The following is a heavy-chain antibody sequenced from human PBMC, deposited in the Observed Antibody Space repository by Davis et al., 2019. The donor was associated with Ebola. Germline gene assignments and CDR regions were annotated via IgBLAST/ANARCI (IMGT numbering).Heavy chain of an antibody. D-gene: IGHD6-19*01. CDR1: GYTFTSYD. CDR2: INPNSGGT. J-gene: IGHJ4*02. V-gene: IGHV1-2*02. CDR3: ASFIAVAVNTIDY. Sequence: AASVKVSCKASGYTFTSYDINWVRQAPGQGLEWMGWINPNSGGTNYAQKFQGRVTMTRDTSISTAYMELSRLRSDDTAVYYCASFIAVAVNTIDYWGQGTLVTVSS.